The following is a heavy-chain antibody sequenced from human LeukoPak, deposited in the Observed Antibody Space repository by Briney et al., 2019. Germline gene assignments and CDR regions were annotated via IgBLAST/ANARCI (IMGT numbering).Heavy chain of an antibody. CDR3: ARARCSSTSCYTRYYGMDV. J-gene: IGHJ6*02. V-gene: IGHV4-34*01. D-gene: IGHD2-2*02. Sequence: PSETLSLTCAVYGGSFSGYYWCWIRQPLGKGVEWIGEIKHSGSANYIPALKSRVTISVDTSKNQFSLKLSSVTAADTAVYYCARARCSSTSCYTRYYGMDVWGQGTTVTVSS. CDR2: IKHSGSA. CDR1: GGSFSGYY.